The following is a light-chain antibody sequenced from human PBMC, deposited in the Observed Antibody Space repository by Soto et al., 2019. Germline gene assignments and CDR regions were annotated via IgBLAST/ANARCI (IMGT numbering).Light chain of an antibody. CDR3: QHYNGR. V-gene: IGKV1-5*03. Sequence: IRMTQSPSTLSASVGDRVTITCRVTQYISTWLAWYQQKPGKAPNLLIYDASTLQSGVPSRFSGSGSGAEFTLTISSLQPDDFATYYCQHYNGRFGQGTTVEIK. J-gene: IGKJ1*01. CDR1: QYISTW. CDR2: DAS.